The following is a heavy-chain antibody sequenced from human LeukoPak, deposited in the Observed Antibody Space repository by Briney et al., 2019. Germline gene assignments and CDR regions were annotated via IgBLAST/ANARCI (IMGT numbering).Heavy chain of an antibody. Sequence: ASVKVSCKASGYTFTGYYMHWVRQAPGQGLEWMGWINPNSGGTNYAQKFQGRVTMTRDTSISTAYMELSRLRSDDTAVYYCARELRFGGWSSFDYWGQGTLVTVSS. V-gene: IGHV1-2*02. CDR3: ARELRFGGWSSFDY. D-gene: IGHD6-19*01. J-gene: IGHJ4*02. CDR2: INPNSGGT. CDR1: GYTFTGYY.